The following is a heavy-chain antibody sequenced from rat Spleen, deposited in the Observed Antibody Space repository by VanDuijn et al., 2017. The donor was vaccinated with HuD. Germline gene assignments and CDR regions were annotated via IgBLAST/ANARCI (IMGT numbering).Heavy chain of an antibody. CDR1: GFTLSDYV. CDR3: ARHPQLGAYWYFDF. J-gene: IGHJ2*01. CDR2: ISPSGATT. V-gene: IGHV5-19*01. Sequence: EVQLVESGGGLVQPGRSLKLSCAASGFTLSDYVMHWIRQAPTKGLEWVTSISPSGATTNYRDSVKGRFTISRDNAKSTLYLQMDSLRSEDTATYYCARHPQLGAYWYFDFWGQGVMVTVSS. D-gene: IGHD5-1*01.